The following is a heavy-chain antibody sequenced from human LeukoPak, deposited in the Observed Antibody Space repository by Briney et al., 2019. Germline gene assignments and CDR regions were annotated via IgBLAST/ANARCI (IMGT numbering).Heavy chain of an antibody. CDR1: GLTFSSYD. CDR2: IGTLGDT. J-gene: IGHJ4*02. CDR3: ARGRNSNYYDSSGYYPY. D-gene: IGHD3-22*01. Sequence: GGSLRLSCAASGLTFSSYDMHWVRQATGKGLEWVSAIGTLGDTDYPDSVKGRFTISRENAKNSVYLQMNNLRAGDTAVYYCARGRNSNYYDSSGYYPYWGQGTLVTVSS. V-gene: IGHV3-13*01.